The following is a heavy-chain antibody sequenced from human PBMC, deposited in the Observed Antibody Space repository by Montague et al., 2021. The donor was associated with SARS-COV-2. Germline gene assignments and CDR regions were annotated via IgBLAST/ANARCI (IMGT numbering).Heavy chain of an antibody. CDR1: GGSISSSSYY. Sequence: SETLSLTCTVSGGSISSSSYYWGWIRQPPGKGLEWIGSIYYSGSTYYNPSLKIRVTISVDTSKNQFSLKLSSVTAADTAVCYCARGYSGSEDQTGFDPWGQGTLVTVSS. CDR2: IYYSGST. J-gene: IGHJ5*02. V-gene: IGHV4-39*01. D-gene: IGHD5-12*01. CDR3: ARGYSGSEDQTGFDP.